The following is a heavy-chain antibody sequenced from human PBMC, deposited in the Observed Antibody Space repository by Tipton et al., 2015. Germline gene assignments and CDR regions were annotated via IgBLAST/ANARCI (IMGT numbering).Heavy chain of an antibody. J-gene: IGHJ3*02. CDR3: ARVPDSGFDAFDI. Sequence: TLSLTCTVSGGSVSTSNYYWGWIRQSPGKGLEWIGYISYSGSTHYNPSPKRRVTISLDTSKTQFSLSLTSVTAADTAVYYCARVPDSGFDAFDIWGQGTMVTVSS. D-gene: IGHD5-12*01. CDR1: GGSVSTSNYY. V-gene: IGHV4-61*01. CDR2: ISYSGST.